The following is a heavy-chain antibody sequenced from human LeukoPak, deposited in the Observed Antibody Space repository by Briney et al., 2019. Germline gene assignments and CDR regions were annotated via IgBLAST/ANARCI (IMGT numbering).Heavy chain of an antibody. V-gene: IGHV3-9*01. Sequence: GGSLRLSCAASGFTFSSYSMNWVRQAPGKGLEWVSGISWNSGSIGYADSVKGRFTISRDNAKNSLYLQMNSLRAEDTALYYCAKDSGPLGYCSGGSCYGGFYFDYWGQGTLVTVSS. D-gene: IGHD2-15*01. J-gene: IGHJ4*02. CDR2: ISWNSGSI. CDR1: GFTFSSYS. CDR3: AKDSGPLGYCSGGSCYGGFYFDY.